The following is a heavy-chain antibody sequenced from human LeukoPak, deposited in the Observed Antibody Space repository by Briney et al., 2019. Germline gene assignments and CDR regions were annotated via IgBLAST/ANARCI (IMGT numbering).Heavy chain of an antibody. Sequence: GESLRLSCAASGFTFSSYAMSWVRQAPGRGLEWVSFIYADGNTYCADSVKGRFTFSRDISKNAVFLQMNSLRAEDTAVYYCARDSYGDANFDTWGQGTLVTASS. J-gene: IGHJ4*02. D-gene: IGHD4-17*01. CDR3: ARDSYGDANFDT. CDR2: IYADGNT. CDR1: GFTFSSYA. V-gene: IGHV3-23*03.